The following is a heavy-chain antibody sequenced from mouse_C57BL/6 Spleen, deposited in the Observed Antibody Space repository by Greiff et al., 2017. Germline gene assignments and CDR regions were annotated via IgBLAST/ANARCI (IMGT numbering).Heavy chain of an antibody. CDR2: IDPSDNYT. J-gene: IGHJ2*01. V-gene: IGHV1-69*01. CDR3: AREGDY. Sequence: QVQLKQPGAELVMPGASVKLSCKASGYTFTSYWMHWVKQRPGQGLEWIGEIDPSDNYTNYNQKFKGKSTLTVDKSSSTAYMQLSSLTSEDSAVYYCAREGDYWGQGTTLTVSS. CDR1: GYTFTSYW.